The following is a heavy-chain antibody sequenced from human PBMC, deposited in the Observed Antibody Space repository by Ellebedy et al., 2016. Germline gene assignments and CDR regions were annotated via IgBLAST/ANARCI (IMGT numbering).Heavy chain of an antibody. J-gene: IGHJ4*02. Sequence: GESLKISXAASGLTFNTAGMTWVRQAPGKGLEWVATIVNSGRDTYYADPLKGRFTISRDNTRNSVYLQMDSLTVEDTAVYYCTRDGREWSRDYWGQGTLVTVSS. CDR1: GLTFNTAG. CDR2: IVNSGRDT. CDR3: TRDGREWSRDY. V-gene: IGHV3-21*06. D-gene: IGHD2-8*01.